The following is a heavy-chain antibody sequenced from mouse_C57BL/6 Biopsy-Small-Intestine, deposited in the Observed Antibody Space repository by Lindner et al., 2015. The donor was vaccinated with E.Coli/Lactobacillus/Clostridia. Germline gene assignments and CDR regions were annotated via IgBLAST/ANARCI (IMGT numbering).Heavy chain of an antibody. Sequence: VQLQESGAELVRPRTSVKVSCKASGYAFTDYLIEWVKQRPGQGLEWIGVINPGSGGTNYNEKFKGKATLTADKSSSTAYMQLSSLTSEDSAVYFCARNYYGKRGFDYWGQGTTLTVSS. CDR1: GYAFTDYL. CDR3: ARNYYGKRGFDY. D-gene: IGHD1-1*01. J-gene: IGHJ2*01. V-gene: IGHV1-54*01. CDR2: INPGSGGT.